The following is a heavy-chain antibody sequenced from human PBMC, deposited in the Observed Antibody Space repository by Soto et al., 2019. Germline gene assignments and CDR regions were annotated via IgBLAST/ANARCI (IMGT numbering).Heavy chain of an antibody. Sequence: SVKVSCKASGGTFSSYAISWVRQAPGQGLEWMGGIIPIFGTANYAQKFQGRVTITADESTSTAYMELSSLRSEDSAVYYCARVSYYYDSSGYYFDYWGQGTLVTVSS. CDR1: GGTFSSYA. V-gene: IGHV1-69*13. J-gene: IGHJ4*02. CDR3: ARVSYYYDSSGYYFDY. CDR2: IIPIFGTA. D-gene: IGHD3-22*01.